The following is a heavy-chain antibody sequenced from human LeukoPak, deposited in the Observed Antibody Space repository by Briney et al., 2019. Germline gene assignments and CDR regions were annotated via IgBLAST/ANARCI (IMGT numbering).Heavy chain of an antibody. J-gene: IGHJ4*02. CDR2: ISAYNGNT. CDR3: ARDKDFWSGYSMPPSY. Sequence: ASVKVSCKASGYTFTSYGISWVRQAPGQGLEWMGWISAYNGNTNYAQKLQGRVTMTTDTSTSTAYMELRSLRSDDTAVYYCARDKDFWSGYSMPPSYWGQGTLVTVSS. V-gene: IGHV1-18*01. D-gene: IGHD3-3*01. CDR1: GYTFTSYG.